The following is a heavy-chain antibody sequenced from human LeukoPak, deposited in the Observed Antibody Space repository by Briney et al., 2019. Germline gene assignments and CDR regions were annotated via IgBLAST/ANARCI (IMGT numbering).Heavy chain of an antibody. D-gene: IGHD5-12*01. Sequence: GVSLRLSCAASVFSFSSYEMNWVRQSPGKGLEWVSYIGSTTNSIYYADCVKGRFTIYRDNAKKSLHLQMNSLRAEDTAVYYCARDEYSGLYYYMDVWGKGSTVTVSS. CDR1: VFSFSSYE. CDR2: IGSTTNSI. V-gene: IGHV3-48*03. CDR3: ARDEYSGLYYYMDV. J-gene: IGHJ6*03.